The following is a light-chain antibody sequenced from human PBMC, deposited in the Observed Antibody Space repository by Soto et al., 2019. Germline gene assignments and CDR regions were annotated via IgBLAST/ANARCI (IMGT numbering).Light chain of an antibody. CDR3: QSYDSSLSGWV. CDR1: SSNIGAGYD. Sequence: QSVLTQPPSVSGAPGKRVTIFCTGSSSNIGAGYDVHWYQQLPGTAPKLLISGNTNRPSGVPDRFSGSMSGTSASLAITGLQAEDEADYYCQSYDSSLSGWVFGGGTKVTVL. J-gene: IGLJ3*02. CDR2: GNT. V-gene: IGLV1-40*01.